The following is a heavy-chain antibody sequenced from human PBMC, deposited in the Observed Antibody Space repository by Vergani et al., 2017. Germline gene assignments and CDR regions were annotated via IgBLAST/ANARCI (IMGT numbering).Heavy chain of an antibody. D-gene: IGHD6-13*01. CDR2: ISAYNGNK. CDR1: GYTFTSYG. V-gene: IGHV1-18*01. CDR3: ARDPRRIAAAGTNAFDI. J-gene: IGHJ3*02. Sequence: QVQLVQSGAEVKKPGASVKVSCKASGYTFTSYGISWVRQAPGQGLEWMGWISAYNGNKNYAQKLQGRVTMTTDTSTSTAYMERRSLRSDDTAVYYCARDPRRIAAAGTNAFDIWGQGTMVTVSS.